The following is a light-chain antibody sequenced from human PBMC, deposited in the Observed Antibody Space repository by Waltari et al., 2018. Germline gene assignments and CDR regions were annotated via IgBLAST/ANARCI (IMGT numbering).Light chain of an antibody. Sequence: EIVMTQSPATLSASPGERATLSCRASQSVGINLAWYQHKPGQVPRLFIYGASTRGTGFPARFSGSGSGTEFTLTISSLQSEDFAVYYCHQYNNWPRTFGQGTKVEIK. CDR3: HQYNNWPRT. J-gene: IGKJ1*01. V-gene: IGKV3-15*01. CDR1: QSVGIN. CDR2: GAS.